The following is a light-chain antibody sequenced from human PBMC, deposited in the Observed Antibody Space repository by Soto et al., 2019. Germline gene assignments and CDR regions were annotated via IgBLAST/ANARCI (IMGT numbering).Light chain of an antibody. Sequence: QSALTRPASVSGSPGQSIAISGTGTSIDVGGYNDFSWFQLHPGKATKLMMYGVSNRPSGFSDRFSGSKSGNTAYLPVSGLQYGDDADYYCSAYKGSSTLVVFCGGTKLTVL. CDR3: SAYKGSSTLVV. J-gene: IGLJ2*01. CDR1: SIDVGGYND. CDR2: GVS. V-gene: IGLV2-14*01.